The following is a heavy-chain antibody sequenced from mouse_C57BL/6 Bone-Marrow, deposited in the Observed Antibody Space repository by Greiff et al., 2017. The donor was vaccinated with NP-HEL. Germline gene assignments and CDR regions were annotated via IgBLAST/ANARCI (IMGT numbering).Heavy chain of an antibody. J-gene: IGHJ4*01. CDR3: ARSFCYGSSLYYAMDY. V-gene: IGHV3-6*01. Sequence: DVQLQVSGPGLVKPSQSLSLTCSVTGYSITSGYYWNWIRQFPGNKLEWMGYISYDGSNNYNPSLKNRISITRDTSKNQFFLKLNSVTTEDTATYYCARSFCYGSSLYYAMDYWGQGTSVTVSS. CDR2: ISYDGSN. D-gene: IGHD1-1*01. CDR1: GYSITSGYY.